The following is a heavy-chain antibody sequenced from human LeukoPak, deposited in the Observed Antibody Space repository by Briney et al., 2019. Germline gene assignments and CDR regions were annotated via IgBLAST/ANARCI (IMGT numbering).Heavy chain of an antibody. Sequence: GGSLRLSCAASGFTFSSYAMHWVRQAPGKGLEWVALISYDGSNQYYADSVKDRFTISRDNSKNTLYPQMSSLRAEDTAVYYCARSYRRGAITMLRGVANRGAFDIWGQGTMVTVSS. J-gene: IGHJ3*02. CDR1: GFTFSSYA. V-gene: IGHV3-30*04. CDR3: ARSYRRGAITMLRGVANRGAFDI. CDR2: ISYDGSNQ. D-gene: IGHD3-10*01.